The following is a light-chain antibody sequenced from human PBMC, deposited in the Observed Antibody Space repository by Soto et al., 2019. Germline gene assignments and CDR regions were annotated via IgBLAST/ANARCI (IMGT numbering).Light chain of an antibody. CDR2: EVS. CDR3: SSYTTNSSVI. J-gene: IGLJ2*01. V-gene: IGLV2-14*01. Sequence: QSALTQPASVSGSPGQSITISCTGTSSDIGAYNYVSWYQQNPGKAPKLMIYEVSNRPSGVSNRFSGSKSDNTASLTISGLQAEDEADYYCSSYTTNSSVIFGGGTKLTV. CDR1: SSDIGAYNY.